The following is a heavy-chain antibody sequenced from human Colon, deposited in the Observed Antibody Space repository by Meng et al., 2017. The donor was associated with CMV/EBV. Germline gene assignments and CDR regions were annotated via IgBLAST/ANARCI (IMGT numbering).Heavy chain of an antibody. CDR3: AKARSTTISAAFNY. J-gene: IGHJ4*02. V-gene: IGHV3-23*01. CDR1: GFTFNNFA. CDR2: ITGSADNT. D-gene: IGHD6-13*01. Sequence: AAGFTFNNFAMNWVRQAPGKGLEWVSGITGSADNTYYADSVKGRFTISRDDSNSTLYLQMNSLKAEDTAVYSCAKARSTTISAAFNYWGQGTLVTVSS.